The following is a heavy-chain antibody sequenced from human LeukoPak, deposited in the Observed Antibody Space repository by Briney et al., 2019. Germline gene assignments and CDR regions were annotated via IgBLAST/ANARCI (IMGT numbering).Heavy chain of an antibody. Sequence: PETLPLTCTVSGVSISNAGYYWGWVRQPPGKGLEWIGTIFYSGSAYYTPSLRSRVSMSLDTSKNQFSLNLNSVTAADTALYFCAGFYGSVTYTYFDSWGQGTLVTVSS. V-gene: IGHV4-39*01. J-gene: IGHJ4*02. CDR1: GVSISNAGYY. D-gene: IGHD3-10*01. CDR3: AGFYGSVTYTYFDS. CDR2: IFYSGSA.